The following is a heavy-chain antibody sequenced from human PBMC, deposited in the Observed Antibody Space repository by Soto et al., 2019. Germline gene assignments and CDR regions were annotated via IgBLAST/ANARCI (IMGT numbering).Heavy chain of an antibody. J-gene: IGHJ4*02. Sequence: QVQLVQSGAEVKKPGASVKVSCKASGYTFTSYGISWVRQAPGQGLEWMGWISAYNGNTNYAQKPQGRVTMTTDTPTSTAYMELRRQTSDDTAVDYCARGDYYILTGYPSTSAYRGQGTLVTGSS. CDR1: GYTFTSYG. CDR2: ISAYNGNT. D-gene: IGHD3-9*01. CDR3: ARGDYYILTGYPSTSAY. V-gene: IGHV1-18*04.